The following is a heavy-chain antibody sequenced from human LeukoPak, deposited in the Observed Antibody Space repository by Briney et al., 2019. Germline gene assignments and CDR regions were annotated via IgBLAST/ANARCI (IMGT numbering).Heavy chain of an antibody. D-gene: IGHD3-16*01. CDR2: ISSSSSYI. J-gene: IGHJ4*02. CDR1: GFTFSSYS. CDR3: ARDAEAIWRYFDY. Sequence: PGGSLRLSCAASGFTFSSYSMNWVRQAPGKGLEWVSSISSSSSYIYYADSVKGRFTISRDNAKNSLYLQMNSLRAEDTAVYYCARDAEAIWRYFDYWGQGTLVTVSS. V-gene: IGHV3-21*01.